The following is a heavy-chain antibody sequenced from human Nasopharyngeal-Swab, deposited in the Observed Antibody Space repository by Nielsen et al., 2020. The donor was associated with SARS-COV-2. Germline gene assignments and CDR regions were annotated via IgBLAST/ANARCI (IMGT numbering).Heavy chain of an antibody. CDR2: LNAGNVNT. J-gene: IGHJ5*02. V-gene: IGHV1-3*01. CDR1: GYSFTSYA. D-gene: IGHD3-9*01. CDR3: ARDRNVLRYFDWLGWVGH. Sequence: ASVKVSCKASGYSFTSYAMHWLRQAPAQRLESMGWLNAGNVNTKYSQKFQRRVTIIRDTSASTAYMELSSLRSEDTAVYYCARDRNVLRYFDWLGWVGHWGQGTLVTVSS.